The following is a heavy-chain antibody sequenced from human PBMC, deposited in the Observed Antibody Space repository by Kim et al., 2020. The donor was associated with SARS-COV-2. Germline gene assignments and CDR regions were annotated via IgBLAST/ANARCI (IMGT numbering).Heavy chain of an antibody. CDR3: ARVRRLRPYYFDY. CDR2: IYYSGST. J-gene: IGHJ4*02. V-gene: IGHV4-39*07. CDR1: GGSISSSSYY. Sequence: SETLSLTCTVSGGSISSSSYYWGWIRQPPGKGLEWIGSIYYSGSTYYNPSLKSRVTISVDTSKNQFSLKLSSVTAADTAVYYCARVRRLRPYYFDYWGQGTLVTVSS. D-gene: IGHD3-16*01.